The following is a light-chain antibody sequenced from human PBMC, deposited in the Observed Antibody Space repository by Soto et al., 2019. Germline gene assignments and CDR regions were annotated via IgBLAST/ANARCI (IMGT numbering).Light chain of an antibody. V-gene: IGLV1-40*01. CDR1: SSNIGAGHD. Sequence: QSVLTQPPSVSGAPGQRVTISCTVSSSNIGAGHDVHWYQQLPGTAPKLLIYGNGNRPSGVPDRFSGSKSGTSASLAITGLQAEDEADYYCQSYDSGLSGSEVFGTGTKVTVL. J-gene: IGLJ1*01. CDR3: QSYDSGLSGSEV. CDR2: GNG.